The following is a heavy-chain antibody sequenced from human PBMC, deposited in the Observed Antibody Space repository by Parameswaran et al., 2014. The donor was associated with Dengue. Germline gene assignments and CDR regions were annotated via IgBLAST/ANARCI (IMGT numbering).Heavy chain of an antibody. V-gene: IGHV1-69*01. Sequence: SWVRQAPGQGLEWMGGIIPIFGTANYAQKFQGRVTITADESTSTAYMELSSLRSEDTAVYYCARAPRPAREWDYFDYWGQGTLVTVSS. CDR3: ARAPRPAREWDYFDY. J-gene: IGHJ4*02. D-gene: IGHD1-26*01. CDR2: IIPIFGTA.